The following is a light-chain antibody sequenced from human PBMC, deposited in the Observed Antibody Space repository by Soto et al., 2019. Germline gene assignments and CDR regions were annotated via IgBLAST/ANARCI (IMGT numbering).Light chain of an antibody. Sequence: QSVLTQPASVSGSPGQSITISCTGTISDVGVYNFVSWYQQHPGRAPKLIIYEGYKRPSRVSNRFSGSKSDNTASLTISGLQAEDEADYYCCSSAGRVLGGGTKLTVL. CDR1: ISDVGVYNF. CDR2: EGY. J-gene: IGLJ2*01. V-gene: IGLV2-23*01. CDR3: CSSAGRV.